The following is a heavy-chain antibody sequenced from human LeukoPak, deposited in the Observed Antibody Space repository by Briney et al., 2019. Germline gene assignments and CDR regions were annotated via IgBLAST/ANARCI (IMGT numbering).Heavy chain of an antibody. CDR1: GFTFSSYG. D-gene: IGHD3-16*01. V-gene: IGHV3-30*02. Sequence: GGSLRLSCAASGFTFSSYGMHWVRQAPGKGLEWVAFIRYDGSNKYYADSVKGRFTISRDNSKNTLYLQMNSLRAEDTAVYYCAKGWGESQFLYYYYMDVWGKGTTVTVSS. CDR3: AKGWGESQFLYYYYMDV. CDR2: IRYDGSNK. J-gene: IGHJ6*03.